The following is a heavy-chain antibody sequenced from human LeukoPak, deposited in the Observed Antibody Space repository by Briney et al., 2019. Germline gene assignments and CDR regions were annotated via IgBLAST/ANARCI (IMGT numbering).Heavy chain of an antibody. CDR2: ISSSSSYI. V-gene: IGHV3-21*01. D-gene: IGHD4-11*01. Sequence: PGRSLRLSCAASGFTFSSYAMHWVRQAPGKGLEWVSSISSSSSYIYYADSVKGRFTISRDNAKNSLYLQMNSLRAEDTAVYYCTRTYSTPWYFDLWGRGTLVTVSS. CDR3: TRTYSTPWYFDL. J-gene: IGHJ2*01. CDR1: GFTFSSYA.